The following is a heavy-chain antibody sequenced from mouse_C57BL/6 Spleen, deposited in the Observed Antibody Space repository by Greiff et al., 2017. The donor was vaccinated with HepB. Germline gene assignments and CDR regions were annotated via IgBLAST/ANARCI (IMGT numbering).Heavy chain of an antibody. D-gene: IGHD3-1*01. CDR2: IYPGSGST. J-gene: IGHJ4*01. CDR3: ARRGLRKSAMDY. Sequence: VQLQQPGAELVKPGASVKMSCKASGYTFTSYWITWVKQRPGQGLEWIGDIYPGSGSTNYNEKFKSKATLTVDTSSSTAYMQLSSLTSEDSAVYYCARRGLRKSAMDYWGQGTSVTVSS. V-gene: IGHV1-55*01. CDR1: GYTFTSYW.